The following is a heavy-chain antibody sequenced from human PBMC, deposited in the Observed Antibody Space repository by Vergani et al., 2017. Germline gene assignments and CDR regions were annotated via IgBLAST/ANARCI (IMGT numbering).Heavy chain of an antibody. Sequence: QVQLVQSGAEVKNPGSPVKVPCKASGGTFSSYAISWVRQAPGQGLEWMGGIIPIFGTANYAQKFQGRVTITADKSTSTASMELSSLRSEDTAVYYCATRIAVAGSGLVWGQGTMGTVSS. CDR2: IIPIFGTA. V-gene: IGHV1-69*06. CDR1: GGTFSSYA. D-gene: IGHD6-19*01. J-gene: IGHJ3*01. CDR3: ATRIAVAGSGLV.